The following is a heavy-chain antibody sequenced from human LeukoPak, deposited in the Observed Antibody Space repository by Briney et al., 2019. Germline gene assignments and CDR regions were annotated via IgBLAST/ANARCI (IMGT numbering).Heavy chain of an antibody. CDR2: ISGSGGST. Sequence: GGSLRLSCAASGFTFSSYAMSWVRQAPGKGLEWVSAISGSGGSTYYTDSVKGRFTISRDNSKNTLYLQMNSLRAEDTAVYYCANSLFRFFYYMDVWGKGTTVTVSS. J-gene: IGHJ6*03. CDR1: GFTFSSYA. D-gene: IGHD3-3*01. CDR3: ANSLFRFFYYMDV. V-gene: IGHV3-23*01.